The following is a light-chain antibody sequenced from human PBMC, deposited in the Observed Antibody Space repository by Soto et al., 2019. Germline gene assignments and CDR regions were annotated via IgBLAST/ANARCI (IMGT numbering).Light chain of an antibody. CDR1: SSDVGGYNY. Sequence: QSVLTQPASVSGSPGQSITISCTGTSSDVGGYNYVSWYQQHPGKAPKLMIYYVSNRPSGVSNRFSGSKSGNTASLTISGLQAEDEADYYCSSYTSSSTNWVFGGGTQLTVL. CDR3: SSYTSSSTNWV. CDR2: YVS. J-gene: IGLJ3*02. V-gene: IGLV2-14*01.